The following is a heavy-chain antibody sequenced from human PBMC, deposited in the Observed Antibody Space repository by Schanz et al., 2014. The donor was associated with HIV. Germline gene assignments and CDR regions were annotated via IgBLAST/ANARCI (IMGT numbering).Heavy chain of an antibody. CDR1: GFTFSSYA. J-gene: IGHJ6*02. CDR3: AKTSITLGMDV. CDR2: ISGGSGST. Sequence: VQLVESGGGVVQPGRSLRLSCAASGFTFSSYAMYWVRQAPGKGLEWVSSISGGSGSTFYADSVKGRFTISRVNSKNTLYLQMNSLRAEDTAIYYCAKTSITLGMDVWGQGTTVTVSS. D-gene: IGHD1-20*01. V-gene: IGHV3-23*04.